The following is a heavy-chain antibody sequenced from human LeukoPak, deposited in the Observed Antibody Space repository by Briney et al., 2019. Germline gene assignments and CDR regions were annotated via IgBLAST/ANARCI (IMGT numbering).Heavy chain of an antibody. J-gene: IGHJ6*02. CDR2: ISAYNGST. V-gene: IGHV1-18*01. CDR1: GYTFTSYG. D-gene: IGHD6-19*01. CDR3: ARDYGIAVAGFFSVGGFRMDV. Sequence: ASVKVSCKASGYTFTSYGISWVRQAPGQGLEWMGWISAYNGSTNYAQKLQGRVTMTTDTSTSTAYMELRSLRSDDTAVYYCARDYGIAVAGFFSVGGFRMDVWGQGTTVTVSS.